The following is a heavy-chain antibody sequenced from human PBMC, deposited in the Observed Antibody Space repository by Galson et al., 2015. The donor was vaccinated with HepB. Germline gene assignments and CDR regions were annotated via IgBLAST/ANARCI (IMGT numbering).Heavy chain of an antibody. J-gene: IGHJ5*02. CDR1: GGSISGYY. D-gene: IGHD1-26*01. V-gene: IGHV4-4*07. Sequence: LSLTCTVSGGSISGYYWTWIRQPAGKGMEWIGRIYNNGDIKYNPSLKSRVTMAVDTSTNQISLKLRSVTAADTAVYYCAKNNGNYYGPFDPWGQGTLVTVSS. CDR3: AKNNGNYYGPFDP. CDR2: IYNNGDI.